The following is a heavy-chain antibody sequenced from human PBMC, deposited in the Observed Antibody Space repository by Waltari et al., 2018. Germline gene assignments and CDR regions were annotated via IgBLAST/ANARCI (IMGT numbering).Heavy chain of an antibody. CDR1: GFTFRSYS. CDR2: ISSSSTI. CDR3: ARSDYYGSGVDY. J-gene: IGHJ4*02. Sequence: EVQLVESGGGLVQPGGSLRLSCAASGFTFRSYSMNWVRQAPGKGLEWVSYISSSSTIYYADSVKGRFTISRDNAKNSLYLQMNSLRAEDTAVYYCARSDYYGSGVDYWGQGTLVTVSS. D-gene: IGHD3-10*01. V-gene: IGHV3-48*04.